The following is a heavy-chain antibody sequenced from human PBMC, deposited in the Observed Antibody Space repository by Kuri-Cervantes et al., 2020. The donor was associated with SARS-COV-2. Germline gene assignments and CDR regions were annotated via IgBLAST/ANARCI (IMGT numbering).Heavy chain of an antibody. CDR1: GFSFSAYS. V-gene: IGHV3-21*01. D-gene: IGHD6-25*01. Sequence: ETLSLTCAASGFSFSAYSMNWVRQTPGKGLQWVSSISSSGGHIYYADSMKGRFIISRDNARNSLYLQMHGLRAEDTAIYYCARDLDSGWPHFDYWGQGVLVTVSS. J-gene: IGHJ4*02. CDR2: ISSSGGHI. CDR3: ARDLDSGWPHFDY.